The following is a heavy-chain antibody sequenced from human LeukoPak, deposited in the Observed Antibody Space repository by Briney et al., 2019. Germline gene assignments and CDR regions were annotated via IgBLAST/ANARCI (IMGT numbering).Heavy chain of an antibody. CDR2: ISWNSGSI. CDR1: GFTFDDYA. V-gene: IGHV3-9*01. CDR3: ARGIAAAGDDFDY. D-gene: IGHD6-13*01. Sequence: GGSLRLSCAASGFTFDDYAMHWVRQAPGKGLEWVSGISWNSGSIGYADSVKGRFTISRDNAKNSLYLQMNSLRAEDTAVYYCARGIAAAGDDFDYWGQGTLVTVSS. J-gene: IGHJ4*02.